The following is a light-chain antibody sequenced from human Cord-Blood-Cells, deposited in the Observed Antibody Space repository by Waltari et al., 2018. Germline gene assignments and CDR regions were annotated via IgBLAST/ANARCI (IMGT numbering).Light chain of an antibody. CDR3: AAWDDSLSGYV. V-gene: IGLV1-47*01. Sequence: QSVLTQPPSASGTPGQRVTISCSGSSSNIGSNYVYWYQQIPGTAPKLLIYRNSRRPSGVTDRVAVSKSGTSASLAISGLRSEDEADYYCAAWDDSLSGYVFGTGTKVTVL. CDR1: SSNIGSNY. J-gene: IGLJ1*01. CDR2: RNS.